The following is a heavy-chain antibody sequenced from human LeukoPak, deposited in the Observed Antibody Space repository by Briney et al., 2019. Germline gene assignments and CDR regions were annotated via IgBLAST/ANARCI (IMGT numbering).Heavy chain of an antibody. D-gene: IGHD6-13*01. CDR1: GYTFTSYG. CDR3: ARDSTTGIAAAGSPDY. V-gene: IGHV1-18*01. Sequence: ASVKVSCKASGYTFTSYGISWVRQAPGQGLEWMGWISAYNGNTNYAQKLQGRVTMTTDTSTSTAYMELRSLRSDDTAVYYYARDSTTGIAAAGSPDYWGQGTLVTVSS. CDR2: ISAYNGNT. J-gene: IGHJ4*02.